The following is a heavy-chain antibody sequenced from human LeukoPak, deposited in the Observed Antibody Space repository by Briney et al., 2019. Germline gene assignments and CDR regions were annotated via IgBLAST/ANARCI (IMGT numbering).Heavy chain of an antibody. J-gene: IGHJ4*02. CDR2: IYHSGST. CDR3: ARAGYYTGLDY. D-gene: IGHD3/OR15-3a*01. V-gene: IGHV4-39*07. Sequence: PSETLSLTCTVSGGSISSSSYYWGWIRQPPGKGLEWIGSIYHSGSTYYNPSLKSRVTISVDRSKNQFSLKLSSVAAADTAVYYCARAGYYTGLDYWGQGTLVTVSS. CDR1: GGSISSSSYY.